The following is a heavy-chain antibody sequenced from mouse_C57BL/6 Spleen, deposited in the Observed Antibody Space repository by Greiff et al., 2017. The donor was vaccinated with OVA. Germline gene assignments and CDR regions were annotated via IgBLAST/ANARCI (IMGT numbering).Heavy chain of an antibody. Sequence: VKLQQPGAELVMPGASVKLSCKASGYTFTSYWMHWVKQRPGQGLEWIGEIDPSDSYTNYNQKFKGKSTLTADKTSSPAYLQLISLTSEDSAVYYCARGSNYGDWGQGTLVTVSA. CDR2: IDPSDSYT. CDR1: GYTFTSYW. CDR3: ARGSNYGD. J-gene: IGHJ3*01. V-gene: IGHV1-69*01. D-gene: IGHD2-5*01.